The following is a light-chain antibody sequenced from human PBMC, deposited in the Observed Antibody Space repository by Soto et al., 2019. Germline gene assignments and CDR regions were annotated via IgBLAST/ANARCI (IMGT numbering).Light chain of an antibody. J-gene: IGKJ1*01. CDR2: GAS. Sequence: EVVLTQSPGTLSLSPGERASLSCRASQSFGGSYLAWYQQEPGQAPRLLIYGASTRATGIPDRFSGSGSGTNFTLTVSRLEPEDFAVYYCQQYGRSRTFGQGTKVDIK. CDR1: QSFGGSY. V-gene: IGKV3-20*01. CDR3: QQYGRSRT.